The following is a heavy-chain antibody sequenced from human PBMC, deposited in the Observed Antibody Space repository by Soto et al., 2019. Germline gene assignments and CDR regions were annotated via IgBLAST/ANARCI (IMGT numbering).Heavy chain of an antibody. V-gene: IGHV3-30*18. D-gene: IGHD4-17*01. J-gene: IGHJ3*02. Sequence: HVQLVESGGGVVPPGRSLRLSCAVSGFTFSPYGMHWVRQAPGKGLEWVGVVLREGTNKYYAESVKGRFIISRDNSKNTLHLQMDSLRAEDTAVYYCAKAGQTVTDAFDIWGQGTMVTVSS. CDR1: GFTFSPYG. CDR3: AKAGQTVTDAFDI. CDR2: VLREGTNK.